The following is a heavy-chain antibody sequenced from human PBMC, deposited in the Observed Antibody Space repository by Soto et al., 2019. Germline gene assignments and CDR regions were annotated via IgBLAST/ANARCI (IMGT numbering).Heavy chain of an antibody. V-gene: IGHV1-24*01. D-gene: IGHD4-17*01. CDR3: APDWGGYGEDRTTGY. Sequence: QVQLVQSGAEVKKPGASVKVSCKVSGYTLTELSMHWVRQAPGKGLEWMGGFDPEDGETIYAQKFQGRVTMTEDTSTDTHNMELSSLRSEDTAVYYCAPDWGGYGEDRTTGYWGQGTLVTVSS. CDR2: FDPEDGET. CDR1: GYTLTELS. J-gene: IGHJ4*02.